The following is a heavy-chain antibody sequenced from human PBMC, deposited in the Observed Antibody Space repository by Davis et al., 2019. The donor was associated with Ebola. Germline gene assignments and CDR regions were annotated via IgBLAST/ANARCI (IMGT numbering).Heavy chain of an antibody. J-gene: IGHJ3*01. CDR1: GFTFSSYW. CDR2: INPDGSFT. CDR3: ARGWSYPGV. Sequence: GESLKISCAASGFTFSSYWMHWVRQAPGKGLVWVSRINPDGSFTDYADSVKGRFSISRDSTSNTLYLQMNGLRAEDTAVYYCARGWSYPGVWGQGTMVTVSS. V-gene: IGHV3-74*01. D-gene: IGHD1-26*01.